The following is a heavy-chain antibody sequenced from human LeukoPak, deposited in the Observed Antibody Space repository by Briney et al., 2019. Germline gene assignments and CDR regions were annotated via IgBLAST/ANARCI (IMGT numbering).Heavy chain of an antibody. Sequence: GGSLRLSCAASGFTFDNYGMHWLRQAPGKGLEWVADISSDGATQYYADSVKGRFTISRDNSKNTLNLQMNSLRPGDTAVYYCAKGCLGGGNCFFFQHWGQGTLVTVSS. CDR2: ISSDGATQ. D-gene: IGHD2-15*01. V-gene: IGHV3-30*18. J-gene: IGHJ1*01. CDR3: AKGCLGGGNCFFFQH. CDR1: GFTFDNYG.